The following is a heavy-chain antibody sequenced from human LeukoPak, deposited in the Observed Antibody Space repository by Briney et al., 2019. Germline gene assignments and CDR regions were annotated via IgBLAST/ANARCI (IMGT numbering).Heavy chain of an antibody. J-gene: IGHJ5*02. CDR1: GYTFTGYY. V-gene: IGHV1-2*06. Sequence: ASVTVSCTASGYTFTGYYMHWVRQAPGQGLEWMGRINPNSGGTNYAQKFQGRVTMTRDTSISTAYMELSRLRSDDTAVYYCARVGPKTKQWLAPWGQGTLVTVSS. CDR2: INPNSGGT. D-gene: IGHD6-19*01. CDR3: ARVGPKTKQWLAP.